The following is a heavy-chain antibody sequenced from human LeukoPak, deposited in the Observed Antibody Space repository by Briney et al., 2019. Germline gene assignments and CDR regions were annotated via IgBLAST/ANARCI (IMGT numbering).Heavy chain of an antibody. V-gene: IGHV3-30-3*01. CDR1: GFTFSSYA. CDR3: ARDTHEFSSGSGRES. D-gene: IGHD6-19*01. J-gene: IGHJ4*02. CDR2: ISYDGSIK. Sequence: GGSLRLPCAASGFTFSSYAMHWVRQAPGKGLQWVAIISYDGSIKYYADSVKGRFTISRDNSKNTLYLQMNSLRAEDTAVYYCARDTHEFSSGSGRESWGQGTLVTVSS.